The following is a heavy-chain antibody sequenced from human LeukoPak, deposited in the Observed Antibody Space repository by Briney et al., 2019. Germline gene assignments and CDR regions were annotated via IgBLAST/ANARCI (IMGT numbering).Heavy chain of an antibody. Sequence: SQTLSLTCTVSGGSISSGSYYWSWIRQPAGKGLEWIGRIYTSGSTNYNPSLKSRVTISVDTSKNQFSLKLSSVTAADTAVYYCARDSLNIRSKYSSSWYVGYWGQGTLVTVSS. J-gene: IGHJ4*02. CDR3: ARDSLNIRSKYSSSWYVGY. CDR2: IYTSGST. V-gene: IGHV4-61*02. CDR1: GGSISSGSYY. D-gene: IGHD6-13*01.